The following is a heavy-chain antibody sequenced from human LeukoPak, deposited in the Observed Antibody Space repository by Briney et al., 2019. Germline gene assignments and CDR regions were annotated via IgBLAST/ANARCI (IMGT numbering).Heavy chain of an antibody. V-gene: IGHV5-51*03. CDR2: IYPGDSPT. D-gene: IGHD2-2*01. Sequence: NSGESLTLSWAGFGYTFTNYWIGWVRQMPGKGLEWMGVIYPGDSPTRYSPSFQGQVTISADKSINTACLQWSSLKASDTAIYYCACRDLTNTWSGPWGQGTLVTVSS. J-gene: IGHJ5*02. CDR1: GYTFTNYW. CDR3: ACRDLTNTWSGP.